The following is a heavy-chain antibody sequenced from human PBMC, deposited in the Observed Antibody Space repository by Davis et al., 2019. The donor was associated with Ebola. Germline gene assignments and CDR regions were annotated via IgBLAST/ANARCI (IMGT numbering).Heavy chain of an antibody. D-gene: IGHD6-13*01. J-gene: IGHJ4*02. CDR1: GYTFTSYA. V-gene: IGHV1-3*01. CDR2: INAGNGNT. Sequence: ASVKVSCKASGYTFTSYAMHWVRQAPGQRLEWMGWINAGNGNTKYSQKFQGRVTITRDTSTSTAYMELSSLRSEDTAVYYCARDVGAAAGGDGDDYWGQGTLVTVSS. CDR3: ARDVGAAAGGDGDDY.